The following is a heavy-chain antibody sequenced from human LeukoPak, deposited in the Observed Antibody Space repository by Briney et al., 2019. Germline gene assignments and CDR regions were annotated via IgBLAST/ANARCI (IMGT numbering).Heavy chain of an antibody. V-gene: IGHV4-39*01. CDR2: IYYVGDT. Sequence: PSETLSLTCTVSGGSISSSSYYWGWIRQPPGKGPEWIGSIYYVGDTYHNPSLKSRVTISVDTSKNQFSLKLSSVTAADTAVYYCASGTLDAFDIWGQGTMVTVSS. J-gene: IGHJ3*02. D-gene: IGHD3-10*01. CDR3: ASGTLDAFDI. CDR1: GGSISSSSYY.